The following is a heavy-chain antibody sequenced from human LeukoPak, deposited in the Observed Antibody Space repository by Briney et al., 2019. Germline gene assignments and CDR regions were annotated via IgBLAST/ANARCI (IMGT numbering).Heavy chain of an antibody. V-gene: IGHV4-30-4*08. CDR1: GGSISSSSYY. J-gene: IGHJ6*03. D-gene: IGHD6-13*01. CDR3: ARVAAAGSVLFYYYYYMDV. Sequence: SETLSLTCTVSGGSISSSSYYWGWIRQPPGKGLEWIGYIYYSGSTYYNPSLKSRVTISVDTSKNQFSLKLSSVTAADTAVYYCARVAAAGSVLFYYYYYMDVWGKGTTVTVSS. CDR2: IYYSGST.